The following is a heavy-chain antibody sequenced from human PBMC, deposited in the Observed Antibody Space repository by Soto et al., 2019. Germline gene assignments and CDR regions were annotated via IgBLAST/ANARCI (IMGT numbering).Heavy chain of an antibody. V-gene: IGHV1-2*02. Sequence: ASVKVSCKXSGYTFTGYYMHWVRQAPGQGLEWMGWINPNSGGTNYAQKFQGRVTMTRDTSISTAYMELSRLRSDDTAVYYCARGGVTIFGVVISWFDPWGQGTLVTVSS. D-gene: IGHD3-3*01. CDR1: GYTFTGYY. J-gene: IGHJ5*02. CDR3: ARGGVTIFGVVISWFDP. CDR2: INPNSGGT.